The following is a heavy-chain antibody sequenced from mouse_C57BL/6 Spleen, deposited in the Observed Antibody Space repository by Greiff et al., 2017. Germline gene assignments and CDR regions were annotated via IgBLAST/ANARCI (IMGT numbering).Heavy chain of an antibody. CDR1: GYTFTDYN. CDR2: INPNNGGT. V-gene: IGHV1-22*01. Sequence: DVQLQESGPELVKPGASVKMSCKASGYTFTDYNMHWVKQSHGKSLEWIGYINPNNGGTSYNQKFKGKATLTVNKSSSTAYMELRSLTSEDSAVYYCAREGVYPAWFAYWGQGTLVTVSA. CDR3: AREGVYPAWFAY. J-gene: IGHJ3*01.